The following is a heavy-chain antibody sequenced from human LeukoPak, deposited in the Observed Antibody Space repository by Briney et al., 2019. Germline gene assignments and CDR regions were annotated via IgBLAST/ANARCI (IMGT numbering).Heavy chain of an antibody. V-gene: IGHV3-30*02. CDR1: GFTFSSYG. D-gene: IGHD6-13*01. CDR2: IRYDRSNK. J-gene: IGHJ4*02. CDR3: AKDISDVSSWDRAFQYYLDY. Sequence: PGGSLRLSCAASGFTFSSYGMHWVRQAPGKGLEWVAFIRYDRSNKYYADSVKGRFTISRDNSKNTLYLQMNSLSTEDTAVYYCAKDISDVSSWDRAFQYYLDYWGQGTLVTVSS.